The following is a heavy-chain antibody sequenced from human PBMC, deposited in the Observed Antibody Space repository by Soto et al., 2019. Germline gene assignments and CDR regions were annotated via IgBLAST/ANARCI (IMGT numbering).Heavy chain of an antibody. CDR1: GFTFSSYA. J-gene: IGHJ6*02. Sequence: QVQLVESGGGVVQPGRSLRLSCAASGFTFSSYAMHWVRQAPGKGLEWVAVISYDGSNKYYADSVKGRFTISRDNSKNTLYLQMNSLRAEDTAVYYCARDFIVVGHYYGMDVWGQGTTVTVSS. CDR2: ISYDGSNK. D-gene: IGHD2-2*01. CDR3: ARDFIVVGHYYGMDV. V-gene: IGHV3-30-3*01.